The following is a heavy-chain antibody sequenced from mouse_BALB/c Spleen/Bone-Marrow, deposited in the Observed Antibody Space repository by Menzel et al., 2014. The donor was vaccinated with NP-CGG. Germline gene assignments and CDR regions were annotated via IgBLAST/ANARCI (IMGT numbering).Heavy chain of an antibody. J-gene: IGHJ2*02. CDR2: IEPSDSYT. CDR3: ARGRTTVVSDY. D-gene: IGHD1-1*01. CDR1: GYTFTNYW. Sequence: QVQLQQSGAEVVKPGASVKVSCKASGYTFTNYWMQWVKQRPGQGLEWTGEIEPSDSYTNYNQDFKGKATLTVDKSSSTAYMQLSSLTSEDSAVYYCARGRTTVVSDYWGQGTSLTVSS. V-gene: IGHV1-69*02.